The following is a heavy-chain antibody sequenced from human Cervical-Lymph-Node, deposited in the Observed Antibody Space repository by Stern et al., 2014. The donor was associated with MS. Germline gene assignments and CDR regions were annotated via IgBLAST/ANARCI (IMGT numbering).Heavy chain of an antibody. D-gene: IGHD5-12*01. CDR2: IYYSGTT. J-gene: IGHJ4*02. CDR3: ARHDGWLPHY. Sequence: QVQLVQSGPGLVKPSETLSLTCSVSGGSISRSTYYWGWIRQPPGKGLEWIGSIYYSGTTYYNPSLKSRVTIDTSTNPFSLRLTSGPAADTAVYYCARHDGWLPHYWSQGTLVTVSS. CDR1: GGSISRSTYY. V-gene: IGHV4-39*01.